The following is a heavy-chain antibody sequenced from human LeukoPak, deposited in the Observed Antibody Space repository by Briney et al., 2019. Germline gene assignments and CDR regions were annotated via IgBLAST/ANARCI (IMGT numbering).Heavy chain of an antibody. CDR1: GFTFSSYG. CDR3: AKDYGWFGELLS. J-gene: IGHJ4*02. Sequence: GGSLRLSCAASGFTFSSYGMHWVRQAPGKGPEWVAVISYDGSNKYYADSVKGRFTISRDNSKNTLYLQMNSLRAEDTAVYYCAKDYGWFGELLSWGQGTLVTVSS. V-gene: IGHV3-30*18. D-gene: IGHD3-10*01. CDR2: ISYDGSNK.